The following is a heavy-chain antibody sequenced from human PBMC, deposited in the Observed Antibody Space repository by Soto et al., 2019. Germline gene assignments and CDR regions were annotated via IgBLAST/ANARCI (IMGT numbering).Heavy chain of an antibody. V-gene: IGHV3-74*01. D-gene: IGHD6-19*01. CDR3: ARDQTVAGTKTFDY. CDR1: GFTFSTYW. Sequence: GGSLRLSCAASGFTFSTYWIHWVRQTPWKGLVWVSRINNVGIGTTYADSVKGRFTISRDNAKNTLYLQMNSLRAEDTAVYYCARDQTVAGTKTFDYCGQGTLVTVSS. CDR2: INNVGIGT. J-gene: IGHJ4*02.